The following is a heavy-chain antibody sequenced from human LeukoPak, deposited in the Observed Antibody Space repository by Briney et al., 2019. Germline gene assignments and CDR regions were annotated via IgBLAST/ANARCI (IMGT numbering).Heavy chain of an antibody. CDR2: ISAYNGNT. D-gene: IGHD3-9*01. CDR1: GYTFTSFG. CDR3: ARAYDILTGYSSNWFDP. V-gene: IGHV1-18*01. Sequence: ASVKLSCKASGYTFTSFGISWVRQAPGQGLEWMGWISAYNGNTNYAQKLQGRVTMTTDTSTSTAYMELRSLRSDDTAVYYCARAYDILTGYSSNWFDPWGQGTLVTVSS. J-gene: IGHJ5*02.